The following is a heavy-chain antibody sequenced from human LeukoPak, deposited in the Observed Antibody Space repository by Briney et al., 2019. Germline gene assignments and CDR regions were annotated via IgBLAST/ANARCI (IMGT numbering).Heavy chain of an antibody. CDR2: ISGSGGST. Sequence: GGSLRLSCAASGFTFSSYAMSWVRQAPGKGLEWVSAISGSGGSTYYADSVKGRFTISRDNAKNSLYLQMNSLRAEDTAVYYCARRGYSSSPNWFDPWGQGTLVTVSS. CDR3: ARRGYSSSPNWFDP. V-gene: IGHV3-23*01. J-gene: IGHJ5*02. D-gene: IGHD6-13*01. CDR1: GFTFSSYA.